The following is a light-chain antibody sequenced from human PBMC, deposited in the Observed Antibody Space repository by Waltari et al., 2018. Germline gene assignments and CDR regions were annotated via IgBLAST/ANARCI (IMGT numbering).Light chain of an antibody. CDR2: GKN. J-gene: IGLJ2*01. Sequence: SSELTQDPAVSVALGQTVRITCQGDSLRTDYVIWFHQKPGQAPALVIYGKNNRPSGIPDRFSASSSGSIASLTIIGAQAEDEADYYCHSRDSSGDVLIGGGTKLTVV. V-gene: IGLV3-19*01. CDR3: HSRDSSGDVL. CDR1: SLRTDY.